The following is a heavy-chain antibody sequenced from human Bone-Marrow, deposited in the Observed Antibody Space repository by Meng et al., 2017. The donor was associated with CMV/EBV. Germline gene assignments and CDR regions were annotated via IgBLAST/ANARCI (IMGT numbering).Heavy chain of an antibody. Sequence: ASVKVSCKTSGYIHTSYFMHWVRQAPGQGLEWMGVIDPSGGSTTYAQKFQGRVTMTRDTSTNTIYMELSSLRSEDTAIYYCARGNGGTSDYYYYGMDVWGQGTTVTVSS. CDR2: IDPSGGST. CDR1: GYIHTSYF. J-gene: IGHJ6*02. CDR3: ARGNGGTSDYYYYGMDV. D-gene: IGHD1-14*01. V-gene: IGHV1-46*01.